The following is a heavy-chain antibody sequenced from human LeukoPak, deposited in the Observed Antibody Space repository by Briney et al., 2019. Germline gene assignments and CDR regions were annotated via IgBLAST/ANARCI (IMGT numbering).Heavy chain of an antibody. V-gene: IGHV1-69*04. Sequence: GASVKVSCKASGGTFSSYAISWVRQAPGQGLEWMGRIIPILGIANYAQKFQGRVTITADKSTSTAYMELSSLRSEDTAVYYCARYYDSSVFPPLDPWGQGTLVTVSS. D-gene: IGHD3-22*01. CDR2: IIPILGIA. CDR1: GGTFSSYA. J-gene: IGHJ5*02. CDR3: ARYYDSSVFPPLDP.